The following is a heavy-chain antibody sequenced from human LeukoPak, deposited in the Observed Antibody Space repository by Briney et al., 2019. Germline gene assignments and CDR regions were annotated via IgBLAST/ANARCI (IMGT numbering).Heavy chain of an antibody. CDR3: AKGRYESSGFNWAA. D-gene: IGHD3-22*01. V-gene: IGHV3-23*01. CDR2: LSGSGGSA. Sequence: QSGGSLRLSCAASGFTFSSCAMSWVRQAPGKGLEWVSALSGSGGSAYYADSVKGRFTISRDNSKNTLYLQMNSLRAEDTAVYYCAKGRYESSGFNWAAWGQGTLVTVSS. J-gene: IGHJ4*02. CDR1: GFTFSSCA.